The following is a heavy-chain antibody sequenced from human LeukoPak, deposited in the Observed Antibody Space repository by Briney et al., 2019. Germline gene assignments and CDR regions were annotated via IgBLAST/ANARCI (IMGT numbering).Heavy chain of an antibody. D-gene: IGHD4-17*01. Sequence: GASVKVSCKASGGTFSSYTISWVRQAPGQGLEWMGRIIPILGIANYAQKFQGRVTITADKSTSTAYMELSSLRSEDTAVYYCARASGDYFYYYGMDVWGKGTTVTVSS. J-gene: IGHJ6*04. CDR1: GGTFSSYT. CDR2: IIPILGIA. CDR3: ARASGDYFYYYGMDV. V-gene: IGHV1-69*02.